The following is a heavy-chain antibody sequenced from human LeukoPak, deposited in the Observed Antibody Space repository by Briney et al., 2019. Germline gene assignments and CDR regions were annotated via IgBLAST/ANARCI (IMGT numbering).Heavy chain of an antibody. CDR2: ISSSSSYI. CDR1: GFTFSSYS. CDR3: ARAGSSSSGPMDY. J-gene: IGHJ4*02. Sequence: GGSLRLSCAASGFTFSSYSMNWVRQAPGKGLEWVSSISSSSSYIYYADSVKGRFTISRDNAKNSLYLQMNSLRAEDTAVYYCARAGSSSSGPMDYWGQGTLVTVSS. D-gene: IGHD6-6*01. V-gene: IGHV3-21*01.